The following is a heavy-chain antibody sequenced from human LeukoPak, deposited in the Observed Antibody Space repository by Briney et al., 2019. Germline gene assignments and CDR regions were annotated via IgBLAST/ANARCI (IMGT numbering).Heavy chain of an antibody. V-gene: IGHV3-21*01. Sequence: GGSLRLSCVASGFTFSTYTINWVRQAPGKGLEWVSSISSSITYIYYADSLKSRFTISRDNARNSLYLQMNSLRAEDTAVYYCARDLVGATTAWGQGTLVTVSS. CDR3: ARDLVGATTA. CDR2: ISSSITYI. D-gene: IGHD1-26*01. J-gene: IGHJ4*02. CDR1: GFTFSTYT.